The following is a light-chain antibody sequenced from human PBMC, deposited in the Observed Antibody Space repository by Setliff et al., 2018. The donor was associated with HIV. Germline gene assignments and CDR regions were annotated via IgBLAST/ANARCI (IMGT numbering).Light chain of an antibody. CDR3: SSYGGNNNKV. J-gene: IGLJ1*01. CDR2: EVS. Sequence: QSVLPQPPSASGSPGQSVTISCTGTSSDVGAYNYVSWYQQHPGKAPKLMIYEVSKRPSGVPDRFSGSKSGNTASLTVSGLQAEDEADYYCSSYGGNNNKVFGTGTKVTVL. V-gene: IGLV2-8*01. CDR1: SSDVGAYNY.